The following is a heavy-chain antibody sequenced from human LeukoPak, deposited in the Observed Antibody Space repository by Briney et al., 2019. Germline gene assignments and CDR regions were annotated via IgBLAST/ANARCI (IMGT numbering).Heavy chain of an antibody. Sequence: SETLSLTCAVYGGSFSGYYWSWIRQPPGKGLEWIGYIYYSGSPSFYPSLKSRVTISVDTSKNQFSLKLSSVTAADTAVYYCARARPYDSSFDYWGQGTLVTVSS. V-gene: IGHV4-30-4*08. CDR3: ARARPYDSSFDY. CDR1: GGSFSGYY. CDR2: IYYSGSP. D-gene: IGHD3-22*01. J-gene: IGHJ4*02.